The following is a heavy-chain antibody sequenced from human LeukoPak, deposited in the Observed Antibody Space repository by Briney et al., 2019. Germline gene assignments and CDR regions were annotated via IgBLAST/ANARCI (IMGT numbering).Heavy chain of an antibody. CDR1: GYTFTGYY. D-gene: IGHD4-11*01. V-gene: IGHV1-2*02. Sequence: GASVKVSCKASGYTFTGYYMHWVRQAPGQGLEWMGWINPNSGGTNYAQKFQGRVTMTRDTSISTAYMELSRLRSDDTAVYYCARDYMTTLTTGNWFDPWGQGTLVTVSS. J-gene: IGHJ5*02. CDR3: ARDYMTTLTTGNWFDP. CDR2: INPNSGGT.